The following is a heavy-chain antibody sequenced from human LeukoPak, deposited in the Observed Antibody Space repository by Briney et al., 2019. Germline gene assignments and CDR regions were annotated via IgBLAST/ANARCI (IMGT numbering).Heavy chain of an antibody. CDR1: GFTFSGFS. CDR2: IKQDGSER. Sequence: AGGSLRLSCAASGFTFSGFSMSWVRQSPTKGLEWVANIKQDGSERYYVDSVKGRFTISRDNAKNSLSLQMNNLRVEDTAVCYCARAGSHWHYVYWGQGTVVTVSS. V-gene: IGHV3-7*01. D-gene: IGHD3-10*01. J-gene: IGHJ4*02. CDR3: ARAGSHWHYVY.